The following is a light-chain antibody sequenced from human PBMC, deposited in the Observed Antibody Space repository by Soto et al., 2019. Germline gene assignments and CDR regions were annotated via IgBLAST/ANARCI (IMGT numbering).Light chain of an antibody. CDR1: SSDVGAYTY. V-gene: IGLV2-8*01. J-gene: IGLJ3*02. CDR2: DVT. Sequence: QSALTQPPSASGSPGQSVTISCTGTSSDVGAYTYVSWYQQYPGKAPKLMIYDVTNRPSGVPDRFSGSKSGNTASLTVSGLQAEDEADYYCTSYVGNAIWVFGGGTKVTVL. CDR3: TSYVGNAIWV.